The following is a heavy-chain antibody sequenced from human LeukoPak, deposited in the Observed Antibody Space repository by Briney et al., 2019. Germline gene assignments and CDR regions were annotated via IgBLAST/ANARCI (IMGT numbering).Heavy chain of an antibody. CDR2: ISSSSSTI. V-gene: IGHV3-48*01. Sequence: QPGGSLRLSYAASGFTFSSYSMNWVRQAPGKGLEWVSYISSSSSTIYYADSVKGRFTISRDNAKNSLYLQMNSLRAEDTAVFYCARDLHSYGYWGQGTLVTVSS. J-gene: IGHJ4*02. CDR3: ARDLHSYGY. CDR1: GFTFSSYS. D-gene: IGHD5-18*01.